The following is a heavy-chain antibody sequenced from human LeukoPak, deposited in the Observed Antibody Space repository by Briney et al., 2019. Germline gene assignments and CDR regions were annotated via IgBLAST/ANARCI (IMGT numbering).Heavy chain of an antibody. CDR3: AKDRGEQWLVTSLDY. CDR1: GFTFSSYG. CDR2: ISYDGSNK. J-gene: IGHJ4*02. V-gene: IGHV3-30*18. D-gene: IGHD6-19*01. Sequence: GGSLRLSCAASGFTFSSYGMHWVRQAPGKGLERVAVISYDGSNKYYVDSVKRRFTISRDNSKNTLYLQMNSLRPEDTAVYYCAKDRGEQWLVTSLDYWGQGTLVTVSS.